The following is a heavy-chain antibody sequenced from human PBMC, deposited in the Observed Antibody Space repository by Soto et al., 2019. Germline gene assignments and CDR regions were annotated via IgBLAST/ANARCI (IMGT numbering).Heavy chain of an antibody. CDR3: ARTRMIESWIDY. CDR1: GAPITSNY. J-gene: IGHJ4*01. V-gene: IGHV4-59*01. Sequence: SETLSLTCSVSGAPITSNYWTRIRQPPGKGLEWIGYVYYSGSTLYNPSLESRVTMSIDMSKKQVSLKLTSVIAADTAVYYCARTRMIESWIDYWGHGTLVTVSS. D-gene: IGHD2-21*01. CDR2: VYYSGST.